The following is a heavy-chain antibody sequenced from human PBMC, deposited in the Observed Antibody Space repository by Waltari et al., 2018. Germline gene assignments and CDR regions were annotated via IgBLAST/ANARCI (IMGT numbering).Heavy chain of an antibody. CDR2: INPANGDT. CDR3: ARGRVPEISSGWGNPFDI. J-gene: IGHJ3*02. D-gene: IGHD6-19*01. V-gene: IGHV1-3*03. CDR1: GYTFTSFP. Sequence: QVQLVQSGAEVKKPGASVKVSCKASGYTFTSFPMHWLRQAPGQRLEWMGWINPANGDTKDSQDFQGRVTIVRDTSASTSYMELNSLRSEDMAVYYCARGRVPEISSGWGNPFDIWGQGTMVTVSS.